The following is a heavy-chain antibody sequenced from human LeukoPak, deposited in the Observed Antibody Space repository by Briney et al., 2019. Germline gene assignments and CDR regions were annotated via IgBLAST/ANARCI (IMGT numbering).Heavy chain of an antibody. J-gene: IGHJ4*02. V-gene: IGHV1-18*01. CDR1: GYIFTSYG. CDR3: ARGGSTDSIHSCGGNCYFLDY. CDR2: ISGYNGNT. D-gene: IGHD2-21*02. Sequence: GASVKVSCKASGYIFTSYGISWVRQAPGQGLEWMGWISGYNGNTNYAQKLQGRVTMTTDTSSSTAYMELRSLRSDDTAVYYCARGGSTDSIHSCGGNCYFLDYWGQGTLVTVSS.